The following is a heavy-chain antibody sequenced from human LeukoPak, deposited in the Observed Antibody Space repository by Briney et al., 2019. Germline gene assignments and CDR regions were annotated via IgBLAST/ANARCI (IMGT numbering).Heavy chain of an antibody. Sequence: GGSLRLSCAASGFIFSSYAMSWVRQAPGKGLEWVSYIGGTGDSRNYADSVKGRFTISRDNSKNTLYLQTDSLGAEDTAVYYCAKHVSCGGGSCYHFDHWGQGTLVTVSS. CDR2: IGGTGDSR. J-gene: IGHJ4*02. CDR3: AKHVSCGGGSCYHFDH. D-gene: IGHD2-15*01. CDR1: GFIFSSYA. V-gene: IGHV3-23*01.